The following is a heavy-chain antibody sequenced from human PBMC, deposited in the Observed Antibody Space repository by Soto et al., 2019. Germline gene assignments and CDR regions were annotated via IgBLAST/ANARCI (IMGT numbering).Heavy chain of an antibody. CDR3: ASPGDRGAFDI. CDR2: INPNSGGT. CDR1: GYTFTGYY. V-gene: IGHV1-2*02. J-gene: IGHJ3*02. D-gene: IGHD7-27*01. Sequence: VXSVKVSCEASGYTFTGYYMHWVRQAPGQGLEWMGWINPNSGGTNYSQKFQGRVTMTRDTSISTAYMELSRLRSDDTAVYYCASPGDRGAFDIWGQGTMVTVSS.